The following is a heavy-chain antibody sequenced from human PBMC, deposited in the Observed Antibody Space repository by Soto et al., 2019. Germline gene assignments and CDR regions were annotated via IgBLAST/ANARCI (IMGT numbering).Heavy chain of an antibody. CDR3: ARDRMVRGVIPTDAFDI. Sequence: GGSLRLSCAASGFTFSSYWMHWVRQAPGKGLVWVSRINSDGSSTSYADSVKGRFTISRDNAKNTLYLQMNSLRAEDTAVYYCARDRMVRGVIPTDAFDIWGQGTMVTVSS. J-gene: IGHJ3*02. D-gene: IGHD3-10*01. V-gene: IGHV3-74*01. CDR1: GFTFSSYW. CDR2: INSDGSST.